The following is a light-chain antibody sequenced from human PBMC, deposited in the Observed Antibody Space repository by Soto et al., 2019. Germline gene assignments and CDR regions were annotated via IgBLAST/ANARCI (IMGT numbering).Light chain of an antibody. CDR3: PQFNAYPLT. CDR1: QGISDY. Sequence: DIQLTQSPSFLSASVGDRVTISCRASQGISDYLAWYQQKPGKAPKLLIYGASTLQSGVPSRFSGSASGTQFTLTISSLQPEEFATYFCPQFNAYPLTFGGGTKLEIK. J-gene: IGKJ4*01. V-gene: IGKV1-9*01. CDR2: GAS.